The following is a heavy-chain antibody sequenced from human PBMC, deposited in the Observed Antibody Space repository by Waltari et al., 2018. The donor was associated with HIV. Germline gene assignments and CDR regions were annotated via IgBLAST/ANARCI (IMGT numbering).Heavy chain of an antibody. CDR3: GRGGYEIGGTGGGGWFDP. V-gene: IGHV4-59*01. Sequence: QVQLQESGPGLVKPSETLSLTCSVSGGSISNYYWSWIRQPPGKGLDWIGYIYYRGSTKYKSPLKSLVTISGNPAKNPFSLGVKLGTGAETAVHYRGRGGYEIGGTGGGGWFDPWGQGTLVTVSS. CDR1: GGSISNYY. D-gene: IGHD3-9*01. J-gene: IGHJ5*02. CDR2: IYYRGST.